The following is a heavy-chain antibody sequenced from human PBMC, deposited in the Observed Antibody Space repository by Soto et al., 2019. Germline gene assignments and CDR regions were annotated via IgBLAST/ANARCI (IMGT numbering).Heavy chain of an antibody. CDR1: GFTFSSYS. D-gene: IGHD4-17*01. V-gene: IGHV3-48*02. Sequence: GESLRLSCAASGFTFSSYSMNWVRQAPGKGLEWVSYISSSISTIYYADSVKGRFTIYRDNAKNTLYLQMNSLRDEDSAVYNLASYGGMAPHRDFENLGQGPLVTLSS. CDR2: ISSSISTI. J-gene: IGHJ4*03. CDR3: ASYGGMAPHRDFEN.